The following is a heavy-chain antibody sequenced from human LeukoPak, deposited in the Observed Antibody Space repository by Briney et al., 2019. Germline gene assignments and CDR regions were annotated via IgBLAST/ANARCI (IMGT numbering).Heavy chain of an antibody. D-gene: IGHD4-23*01. J-gene: IGHJ4*02. CDR1: GFTFSNAW. CDR3: TRRSSYGGNSGFDY. Sequence: GGSLRLSCAASGFTFSNAWMSWVRQAPGKGLEWVGRIKSKTDGGTTDYAAPVKGRFTISRDDSKNTLYLQMNSLKTEDTAVYYCTRRSSYGGNSGFDYWGQGTLVTVSS. CDR2: IKSKTDGGTT. V-gene: IGHV3-15*01.